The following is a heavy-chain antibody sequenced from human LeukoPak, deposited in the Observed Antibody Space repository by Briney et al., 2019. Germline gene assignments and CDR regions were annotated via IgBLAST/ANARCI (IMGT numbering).Heavy chain of an antibody. V-gene: IGHV3-23*01. J-gene: IGHJ4*02. CDR3: AKGDSSGWYYAN. Sequence: GGSLRLSCAASGFTSSSSAMSWVRQAPGKGLEWVSAISDSGGTTYYADSVKGRFTISRDNSKNTLYLQMNSLRAEDTAVYHCAKGDSSGWYYANWGQGTLVTVSS. D-gene: IGHD6-19*01. CDR2: ISDSGGTT. CDR1: GFTSSSSA.